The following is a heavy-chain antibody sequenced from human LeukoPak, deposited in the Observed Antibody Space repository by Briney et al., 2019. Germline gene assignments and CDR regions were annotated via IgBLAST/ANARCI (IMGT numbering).Heavy chain of an antibody. CDR2: IYYSGST. V-gene: IGHV4-61*01. CDR3: AREVYRYFDY. J-gene: IGHJ4*02. CDR1: GGSISSSSYY. Sequence: SETLSLTCTVSGGSISSSSYYWGWIRQPPGKGLEWIGYIYYSGSTNYNPSLKSRVTISVDTSKNQFSLRLNSVTAADTAVYYCAREVYRYFDYWGQGTLVTVSS. D-gene: IGHD2-8*01.